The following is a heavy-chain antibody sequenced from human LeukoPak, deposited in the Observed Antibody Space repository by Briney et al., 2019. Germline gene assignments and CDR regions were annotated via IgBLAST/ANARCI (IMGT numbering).Heavy chain of an antibody. Sequence: SETLSLTCAVYGGSFSGSYWTWIRQPPGKGLEWIGEINYSGSTRHNPSLKSRVDISVDTSRNEFSLKLSSVTAADTAVYYCARESRCYNSGLFDYWGQGTLVTVSS. J-gene: IGHJ4*02. CDR2: INYSGST. CDR1: GGSFSGSY. CDR3: ARESRCYNSGLFDY. D-gene: IGHD1-1*01. V-gene: IGHV4-34*01.